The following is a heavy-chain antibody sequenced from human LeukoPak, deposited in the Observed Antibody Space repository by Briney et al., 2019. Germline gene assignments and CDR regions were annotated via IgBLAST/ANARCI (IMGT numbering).Heavy chain of an antibody. CDR2: ISSSSSYI. Sequence: GGSLRLSCAASGFTFSSYSMNWVRQAPGKGLEWVSSISSSSSYIYYADSVKGRFTISRDNAKNSLYLQMNSLRAEDTAVYYCAREGLGPAAMPGNFDYWGQGTLVTVSS. J-gene: IGHJ4*02. CDR3: AREGLGPAAMPGNFDY. V-gene: IGHV3-21*01. D-gene: IGHD2-2*01. CDR1: GFTFSSYS.